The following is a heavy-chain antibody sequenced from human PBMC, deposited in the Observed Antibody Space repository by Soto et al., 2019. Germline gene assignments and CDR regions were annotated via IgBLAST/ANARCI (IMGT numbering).Heavy chain of an antibody. CDR2: IYHSGST. CDR3: ASSKYDGVAGSVWFDP. D-gene: IGHD3-16*01. V-gene: IGHV4-38-2*01. J-gene: IGHJ5*02. CDR1: GYSISSGYY. Sequence: NPSETLSLTCAVSGYSISSGYYWGWIRQPPGKGLEWIGSIYHSGSTYYNPSLKSRVTISVDTSKNQFSLRLHSVTAADTAVYFCASSKYDGVAGSVWFDPWGQGTLVTVSS.